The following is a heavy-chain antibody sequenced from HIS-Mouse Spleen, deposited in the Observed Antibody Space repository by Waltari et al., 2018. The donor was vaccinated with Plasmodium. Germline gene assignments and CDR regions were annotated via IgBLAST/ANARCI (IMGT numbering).Heavy chain of an antibody. D-gene: IGHD6-13*01. Sequence: QVQLVQSGAEVKKPGASVKVSCKGAGYNFTGYYMHWVRQAPGQGLEWMGWINPNSGGTNYAQKFQGRVTMTRDTSISTAYMELSRLRSDDTAVYYCARAKSPYSSFDYWGQGTLVTVSS. J-gene: IGHJ4*02. CDR1: GYNFTGYY. CDR3: ARAKSPYSSFDY. V-gene: IGHV1-2*02. CDR2: INPNSGGT.